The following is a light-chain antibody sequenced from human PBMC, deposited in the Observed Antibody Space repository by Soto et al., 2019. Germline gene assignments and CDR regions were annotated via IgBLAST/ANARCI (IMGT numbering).Light chain of an antibody. Sequence: QSALTQPTSVSGSPGQSITISCTGNHNDIGTYDYVSWYQQHPGRAPRLLIHGVTTRPSGISDRFSASKSGLTASLTISGRQPEDEADYYCSSFTSNRIYVFGPGTKVTVL. V-gene: IGLV2-14*03. CDR1: HNDIGTYDY. CDR3: SSFTSNRIYV. CDR2: GVT. J-gene: IGLJ1*01.